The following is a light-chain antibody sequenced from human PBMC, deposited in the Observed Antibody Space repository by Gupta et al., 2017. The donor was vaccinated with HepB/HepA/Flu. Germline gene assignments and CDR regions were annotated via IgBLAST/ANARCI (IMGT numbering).Light chain of an antibody. CDR3: HQYDSTPFT. V-gene: IGKV3-20*01. CDR1: QDIRITY. CDR2: GAS. J-gene: IGKJ5*01. Sequence: EVVLTQSPATLSLSPGERATLSCRASQDIRITYLDWYQEKPGQAPRLLIYGASNRATGIPVRFSGSGSGTDFTLTISRLEPEDFAVYYCHQYDSTPFTFGQGTRLEIK.